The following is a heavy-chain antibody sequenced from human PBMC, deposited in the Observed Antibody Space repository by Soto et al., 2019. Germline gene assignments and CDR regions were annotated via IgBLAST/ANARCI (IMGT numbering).Heavy chain of an antibody. D-gene: IGHD3-10*01. CDR3: ARGASPYGSGITSGRHYYYYYMDV. CDR1: GYTFTSYG. J-gene: IGHJ6*03. Sequence: ASVKVSCKASGYTFTSYGISWVRQAPGQGLEWMGWISAYNGNTNYARKLQGRVTMTTDTSTSTAYMELRSLRSDDTAVYYCARGASPYGSGITSGRHYYYYYMDVWGKGTTVTVSS. V-gene: IGHV1-18*01. CDR2: ISAYNGNT.